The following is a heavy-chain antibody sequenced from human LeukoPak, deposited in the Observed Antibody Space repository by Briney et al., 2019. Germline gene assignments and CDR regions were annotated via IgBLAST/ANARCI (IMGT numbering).Heavy chain of an antibody. V-gene: IGHV1-2*04. CDR1: GYTFTGYY. CDR3: AVDVGSSSNSFDY. D-gene: IGHD1-26*01. CDR2: INPNSGGT. Sequence: ASVKVSCKASGYTFTGYYMHWVRQAPGQGLEWMGWINPNSGGTNYAQKFQGWVTMTRDTSISTAYMELSRLRSDDTAVYYCAVDVGSSSNSFDYWGQGTLVTVSS. J-gene: IGHJ4*02.